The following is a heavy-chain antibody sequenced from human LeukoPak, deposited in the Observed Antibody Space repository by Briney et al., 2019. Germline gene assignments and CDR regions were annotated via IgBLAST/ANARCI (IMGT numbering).Heavy chain of an antibody. V-gene: IGHV3-7*01. Sequence: GGSLRLSCAASGFTFSTHWMSWVRQAPGKGLEWVANIKQDGSEKYYVDSVKGRFTISRDNAKNSLYLQMNSLRAEDTAVYYCARDWVPYDYVWGSYQEYNWFDPWGQGTLVTVSS. D-gene: IGHD3-16*02. CDR3: ARDWVPYDYVWGSYQEYNWFDP. CDR2: IKQDGSEK. J-gene: IGHJ5*02. CDR1: GFTFSTHW.